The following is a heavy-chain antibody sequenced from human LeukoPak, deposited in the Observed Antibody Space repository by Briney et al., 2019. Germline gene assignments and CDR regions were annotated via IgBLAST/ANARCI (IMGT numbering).Heavy chain of an antibody. D-gene: IGHD6-13*01. CDR3: ARVGAPYSSSWYFSL. V-gene: IGHV4-59*01. CDR1: GGSISSYY. Sequence: SETLSLTCTVSGGSISSYYWSWTRQPPGKGLEWIGYIYYSGSTNHNPSLKSRVTISVDTSKNQFSLKLSSVTAADTAVYYCARVGAPYSSSWYFSLWGQGTLVTVSS. CDR2: IYYSGST. J-gene: IGHJ4*02.